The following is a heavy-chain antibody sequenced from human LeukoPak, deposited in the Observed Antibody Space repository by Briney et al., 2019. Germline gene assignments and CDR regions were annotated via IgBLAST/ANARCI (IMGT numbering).Heavy chain of an antibody. CDR3: ARLLWFGESYFDY. V-gene: IGHV4-39*07. J-gene: IGHJ4*02. CDR2: IYYSGIT. CDR1: GGSITSSRYY. D-gene: IGHD3-10*01. Sequence: PSETLSLTCTVSGGSITSSRYYWGWIRQPPGKGLEWIGSIYYSGITYYNPSLKSRVTISVDTSKNQFSLKLSSVTAADTAVYYCARLLWFGESYFDYWGQGTLVTVSS.